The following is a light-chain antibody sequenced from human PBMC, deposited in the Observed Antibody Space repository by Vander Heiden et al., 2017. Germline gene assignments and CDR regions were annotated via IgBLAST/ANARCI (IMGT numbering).Light chain of an antibody. J-gene: IGLJ1*01. CDR1: ISNIGAGCD. V-gene: IGLV1-40*01. CDR3: QSYDNRLSAYV. Sequence: QSVPTQPPAVTGAPGQRVTISCTGSISNIGAGCDVHWYQQLPGTAPKLLIYGNINRPSGVPDRFSGSKSGTSASLAITGLQAEDEADYYCQSYDNRLSAYVFGTGTTVTVL. CDR2: GNI.